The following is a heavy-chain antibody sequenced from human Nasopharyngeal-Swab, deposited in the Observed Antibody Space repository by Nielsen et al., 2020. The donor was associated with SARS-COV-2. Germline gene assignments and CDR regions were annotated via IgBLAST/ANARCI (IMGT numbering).Heavy chain of an antibody. J-gene: IGHJ4*02. D-gene: IGHD3-10*01. CDR2: INSPGGT. Sequence: GESLKISCAASGFTFSGYAMSWVRQAPGKGLEWVSGINSPGGTYYRDSVKGRFTISTDNSQNTLYLQMDSLRAEDTAIYYCVKDYPELVGSSSIFDYWGQGIQVTVSS. V-gene: IGHV3-23*01. CDR1: GFTFSGYA. CDR3: VKDYPELVGSSSIFDY.